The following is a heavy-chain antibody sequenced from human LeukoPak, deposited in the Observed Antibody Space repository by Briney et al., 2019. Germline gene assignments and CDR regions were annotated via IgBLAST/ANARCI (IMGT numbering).Heavy chain of an antibody. Sequence: PSETLSLTCTVSGGSISSGAYYWSWIRQHPGKGLEWIGYISYSGSTYYNPSLKSRVTISVDMSKNQFSLKLSSVTAADTAVYYCVRDVGGDGYNLRNWFDPWGQGTLVTLSS. CDR1: GGSISSGAYY. J-gene: IGHJ5*02. CDR2: ISYSGST. CDR3: VRDVGGDGYNLRNWFDP. D-gene: IGHD5-24*01. V-gene: IGHV4-31*03.